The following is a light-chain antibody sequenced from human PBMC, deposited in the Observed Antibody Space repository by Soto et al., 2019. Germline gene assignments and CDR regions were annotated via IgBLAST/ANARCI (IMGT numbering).Light chain of an antibody. CDR3: CSYAGTYTWV. CDR2: EVS. J-gene: IGLJ3*02. V-gene: IGLV2-14*01. CDR1: SSDVGGYNY. Sequence: QSVLTQPASVSGSPGQSITISCTGTSSDVGGYNYVSWYQHHPGKAPKVMIFEVSNRPSGVSNRFSGSKSGNTASLTISGLQAEDEADYYCCSYAGTYTWVFGGGTKLTVL.